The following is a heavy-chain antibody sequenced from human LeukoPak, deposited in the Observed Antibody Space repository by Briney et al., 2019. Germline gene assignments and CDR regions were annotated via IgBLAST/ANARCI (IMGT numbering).Heavy chain of an antibody. CDR1: GGSISSGRSF. V-gene: IGHV4-61*02. J-gene: IGHJ4*02. CDR2: IYTSGNT. Sequence: PSETLSLTCTVSGGSISSGRSFWSWVRQPAGKGLEWIGRIYTSGNTNYNPSLKSRVTISVDTSKNQFSLNLSSVTAADTAVYYCASSILGGADTSGWHGTDYWGQGTLVTVSS. CDR3: ASSILGGADTSGWHGTDY. D-gene: IGHD6-19*01.